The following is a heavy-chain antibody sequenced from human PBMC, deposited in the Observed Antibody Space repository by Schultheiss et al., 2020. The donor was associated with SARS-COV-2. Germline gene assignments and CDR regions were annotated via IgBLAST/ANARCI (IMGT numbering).Heavy chain of an antibody. Sequence: SETLSLTCTVSGGSISSGGYYWSWIRQHPGKGLEWIGYIYYSGSTYYNPSLKSRVTISVDTSKNQFSLKLSSVTAADTAVYYCARGATVTNYYYYYGMDVWGQGTTVTVSS. V-gene: IGHV4-31*03. D-gene: IGHD4-17*01. J-gene: IGHJ6*02. CDR2: IYYSGST. CDR3: ARGATVTNYYYYYGMDV. CDR1: GGSISSGGYY.